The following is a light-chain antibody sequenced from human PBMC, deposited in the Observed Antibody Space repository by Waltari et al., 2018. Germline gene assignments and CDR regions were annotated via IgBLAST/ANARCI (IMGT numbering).Light chain of an antibody. CDR1: SSDVGAYTS. V-gene: IGLV2-14*01. CDR3: CSYTTSITYV. CDR2: DVS. J-gene: IGLJ6*01. Sequence: QSAPTQPPSVSGSPGQSVTISCTGTSSDVGAYTSVSWYQQHPGKVPKLMIYDVSNRPSGVSDRFSGSKSGNTASLTISGLQAEDEADYYCCSYTTSITYVFGSGTKLTVL.